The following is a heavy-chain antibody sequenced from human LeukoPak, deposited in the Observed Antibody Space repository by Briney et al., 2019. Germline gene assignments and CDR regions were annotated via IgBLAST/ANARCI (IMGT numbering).Heavy chain of an antibody. V-gene: IGHV4-61*02. CDR3: ASENYSGYDKFDY. CDR2: IYTSGST. CDR1: GGSISSGSYY. D-gene: IGHD5-12*01. J-gene: IGHJ4*02. Sequence: SETLSLTCTVSGGSISSGSYYWSWIRQPAGKGLEWIGRIYTSGSTNYSPSLKSRVTISVDTSKNQFSLKLSSVTAADTAVYYCASENYSGYDKFDYWGQGTLVTVSS.